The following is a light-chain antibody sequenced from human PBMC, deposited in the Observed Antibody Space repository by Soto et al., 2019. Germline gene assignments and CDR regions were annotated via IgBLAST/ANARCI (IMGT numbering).Light chain of an antibody. J-gene: IGKJ5*01. CDR1: QSISSN. Sequence: EIVLTQSPATLSASTGERATLSCSASQSISSNLAWYQQRPGHAPRLLIYGASTRATGIPARFSGSGSGTEFTLTISSLQSEDFEVYYCQQYNNWPITFGQGTRLEI. V-gene: IGKV3-15*01. CDR2: GAS. CDR3: QQYNNWPIT.